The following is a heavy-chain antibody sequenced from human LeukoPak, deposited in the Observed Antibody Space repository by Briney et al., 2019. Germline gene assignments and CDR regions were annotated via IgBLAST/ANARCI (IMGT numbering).Heavy chain of an antibody. J-gene: IGHJ4*02. CDR2: IDWEDDK. CDR1: GFSLSTRGMC. CDR3: ARTTQYSQPDY. D-gene: IGHD5-18*01. Sequence: SGPTLVNPTQTLTLTCTFSGFSLSTRGMCVSWIRQPPEKALEWLTRIDWEDDKYYSTSLKTRLTISKDTSKNQVVLTMTNMDPVDTATYYCARTTQYSQPDYWGQGILVTVSS. V-gene: IGHV2-70*11.